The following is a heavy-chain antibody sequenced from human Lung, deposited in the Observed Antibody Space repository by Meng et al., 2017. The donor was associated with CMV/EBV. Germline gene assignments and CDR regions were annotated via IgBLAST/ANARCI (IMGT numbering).Heavy chain of an antibody. CDR2: IYPGDSDV. Sequence: GESXKISCQGFGYIFSDYWIGWVRQMPGKGLEWMGIIYPGDSDVRYSPSFQGQVFISADESISTAYLQWYSLKASDTAIYYCARNGADEDYWVDPWGQGTLVTVSS. D-gene: IGHD4-17*01. CDR3: ARNGADEDYWVDP. CDR1: GYIFSDYW. J-gene: IGHJ5*02. V-gene: IGHV5-51*01.